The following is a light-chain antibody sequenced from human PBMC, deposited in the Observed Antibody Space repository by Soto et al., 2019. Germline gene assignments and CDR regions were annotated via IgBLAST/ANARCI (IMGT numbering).Light chain of an antibody. CDR1: QSVLYSSNNKNY. V-gene: IGKV4-1*01. CDR2: WAS. J-gene: IGKJ4*01. CDR3: QQYYSTPLT. Sequence: IVRTESPEYLAVSLGERATINCKSSQSVLYSSNNKNYLAWYQQKPGQPPKLLIYWASTRESGVPDRFSGSGSGTDFTLTISSLQAEDVAVYYCQQYYSTPLTFGGGTKVAIK.